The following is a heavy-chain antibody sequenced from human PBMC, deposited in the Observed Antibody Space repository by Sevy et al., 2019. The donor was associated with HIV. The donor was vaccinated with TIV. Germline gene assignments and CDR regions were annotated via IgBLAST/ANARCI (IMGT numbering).Heavy chain of an antibody. Sequence: GGSLRLSCAASGFTFSSYSMNWVRQAPGKGLEWVSYISSSTIYYADSVKGRFTISRDNAKNSLYLQMNSLRAEDTAVYYCARDRGYCSSTSCYSYVDYWGQGTLVTVSS. D-gene: IGHD2-2*01. J-gene: IGHJ4*02. CDR2: ISSSTI. CDR3: ARDRGYCSSTSCYSYVDY. CDR1: GFTFSSYS. V-gene: IGHV3-48*01.